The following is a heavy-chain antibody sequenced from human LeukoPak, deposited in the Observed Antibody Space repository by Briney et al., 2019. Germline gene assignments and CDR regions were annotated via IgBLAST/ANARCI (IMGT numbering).Heavy chain of an antibody. CDR3: ARAYNWNVPNWFDP. CDR1: GYSISSGYY. CDR2: IYYSGST. J-gene: IGHJ5*02. Sequence: PSETLSLTCTVSGYSISSGYYWGWIRQPPGKGLEWIGSIYYSGSTNYNPSLKSRVTISVDTSKNQFSLKLSPVTAADTAVYYCARAYNWNVPNWFDPWGQGTLVTVSS. V-gene: IGHV4-38-2*02. D-gene: IGHD1-20*01.